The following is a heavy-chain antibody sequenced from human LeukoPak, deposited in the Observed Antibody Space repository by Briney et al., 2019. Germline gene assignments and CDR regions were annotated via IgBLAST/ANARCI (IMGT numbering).Heavy chain of an antibody. CDR2: IKSKKDGGAI. V-gene: IGHV3-15*01. CDR1: GFSFIHSW. CDR3: TTEPRD. Sequence: GSLRLSCAASGFSFIHSWMSWVRQAPGKGLEWVGRIKSKKDGGAIDYAAPVKGRFTISRDDSKNMVYLQISSLKTEGTAVYYCTTEPRDWGQGTLVTVSS. J-gene: IGHJ4*02.